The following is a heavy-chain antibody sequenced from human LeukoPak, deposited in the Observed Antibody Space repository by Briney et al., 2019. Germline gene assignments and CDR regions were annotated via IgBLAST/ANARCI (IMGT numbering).Heavy chain of an antibody. Sequence: QPGGSLRLSCAASGFTFSSYEMNWVRQAPGKGLEWVANIKQDGSEKYYVDSVKGRFTISRDNAKNSLYLQMNSLRAEDTAVYYCARGGGAPDYWGQGTLVTVSS. CDR3: ARGGGAPDY. V-gene: IGHV3-7*05. J-gene: IGHJ4*02. CDR1: GFTFSSYE. D-gene: IGHD2-15*01. CDR2: IKQDGSEK.